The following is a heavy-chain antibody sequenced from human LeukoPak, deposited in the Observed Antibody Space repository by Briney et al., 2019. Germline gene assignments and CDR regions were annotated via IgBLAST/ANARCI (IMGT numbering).Heavy chain of an antibody. V-gene: IGHV4-39*07. D-gene: IGHD1-26*01. CDR3: AARIVGATRYFDY. J-gene: IGHJ4*02. Sequence: SETLSLTCTVSGGSISSSSYYWGWISQPPGKGLEWIGSIYYSGSTYYNPSLKSRVTISVDTSKNQFSLKLSSVTAADTAVYYCAARIVGATRYFDYWGQGTLVTVSS. CDR2: IYYSGST. CDR1: GGSISSSSYY.